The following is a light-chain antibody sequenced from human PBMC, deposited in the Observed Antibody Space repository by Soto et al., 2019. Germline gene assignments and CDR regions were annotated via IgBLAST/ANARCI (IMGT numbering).Light chain of an antibody. J-gene: IGKJ1*01. CDR1: QSLLYRSNYKNY. Sequence: DIVMTQSPDSLPVSLGERATINCQSSQSLLYRSNYKNYLAWYQQKAGQSPKLLIYWASTRESGVPDRFSGSGSGTDFTLTINSLQAEDVAVYYCQQYYSTPWTFGQGTKVEI. CDR2: WAS. V-gene: IGKV4-1*01. CDR3: QQYYSTPWT.